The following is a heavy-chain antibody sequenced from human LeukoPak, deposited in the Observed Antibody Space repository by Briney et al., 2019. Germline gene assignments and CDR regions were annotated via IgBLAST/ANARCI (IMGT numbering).Heavy chain of an antibody. V-gene: IGHV4-34*01. CDR3: ARGGTYCSGGSCYSEAYNWFDP. CDR1: GGSFSGYY. Sequence: SETLSLTCAVYGGSFSGYYWSWIRQPPGKGLEWIGEINHSGSTNYNPSLKSRVTISVDTSKNQFSLKLSSVTAADTAVYYCARGGTYCSGGSCYSEAYNWFDPWGQGTLVTVSS. CDR2: INHSGST. J-gene: IGHJ5*02. D-gene: IGHD2-15*01.